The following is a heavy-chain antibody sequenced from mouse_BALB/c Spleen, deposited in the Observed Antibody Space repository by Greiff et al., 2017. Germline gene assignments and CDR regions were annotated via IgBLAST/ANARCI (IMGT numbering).Heavy chain of an antibody. Sequence: VHVKQSGPELVKPGASVKIPCKASGYTFTDYNMDWVKQSHGKSLEWIGDINPNNGGTIYNQKFKGKATLTVDKSSSTAYMELRSLTSEDTAVYYCARRAVDAWFAYWGQGTLVTVSA. CDR3: ARRAVDAWFAY. D-gene: IGHD1-1*01. CDR2: INPNNGGT. J-gene: IGHJ3*01. V-gene: IGHV1-18*01. CDR1: GYTFTDYN.